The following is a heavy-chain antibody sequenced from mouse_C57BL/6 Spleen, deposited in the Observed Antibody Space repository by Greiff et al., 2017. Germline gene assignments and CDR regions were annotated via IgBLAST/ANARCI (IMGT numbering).Heavy chain of an antibody. V-gene: IGHV10-1*01. Sequence: EVQLVESGGGLVQPKGSLKLSCAASGFSFNTYAMNWVRQAPGKGLQWVARIRSKSNNYATYYADSVKDRFTISRDDSESMLYLQMNNLKTEDTAMYYCVSPITTGGYFDVWGTGTTVTVSS. D-gene: IGHD1-1*01. J-gene: IGHJ1*03. CDR3: VSPITTGGYFDV. CDR2: IRSKSNNYAT. CDR1: GFSFNTYA.